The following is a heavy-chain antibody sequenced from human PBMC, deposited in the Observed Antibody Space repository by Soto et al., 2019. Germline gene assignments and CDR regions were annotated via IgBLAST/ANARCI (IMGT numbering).Heavy chain of an antibody. Sequence: SVKVSCKASGGTFSSYTISWVRQAPGQGLEWMGRIIPILGIANYAQKFQGRVTITADKSTSTAYMELSSLRSEDTAVYYCARVRNPYYDILTGYRPPTYWGQGSLVTVSS. V-gene: IGHV1-69*02. J-gene: IGHJ4*02. D-gene: IGHD3-9*01. CDR1: GGTFSSYT. CDR3: ARVRNPYYDILTGYRPPTY. CDR2: IIPILGIA.